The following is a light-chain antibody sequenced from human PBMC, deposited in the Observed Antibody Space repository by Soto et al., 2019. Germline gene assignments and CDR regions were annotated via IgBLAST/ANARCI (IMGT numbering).Light chain of an antibody. J-gene: IGLJ1*01. CDR2: EVS. Sequence: QSALTQPASVSGSPGQSITISCTGTSSDVGGYNYVSWYQQHPGKAPKFMIYEVSNRPSGVSNRFSGSKSGNTASLTISGLQAEDAADYYCSSYTSSSTLLFGTGTKVTVL. V-gene: IGLV2-14*01. CDR3: SSYTSSSTLL. CDR1: SSDVGGYNY.